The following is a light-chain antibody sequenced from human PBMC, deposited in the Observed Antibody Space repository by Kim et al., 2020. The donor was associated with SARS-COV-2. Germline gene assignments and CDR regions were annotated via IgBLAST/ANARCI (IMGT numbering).Light chain of an antibody. J-gene: IGLJ2*01. Sequence: QSVLTQPPSVSGAPGQRVTISCTGSSSNIGAGYDVHWYQQLPETGTKLRDYGSSNRHSGVPDRFSVSKSGTSASLALTGLQAEDGADYYCQSYDSRLSAVVFGGGSQLSVL. CDR1: SSNIGAGYD. CDR2: GSS. V-gene: IGLV1-40*01. CDR3: QSYDSRLSAVV.